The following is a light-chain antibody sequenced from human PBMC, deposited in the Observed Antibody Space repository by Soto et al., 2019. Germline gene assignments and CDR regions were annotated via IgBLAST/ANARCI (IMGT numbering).Light chain of an antibody. J-gene: IGLJ2*01. Sequence: QSALTQPPSSSGSPGQSVTISCTGTSSDVGAYNYVSGYQQHPGKAPKLIIFEVSKRPSGVPDRFSGSKSGNTASLTVSRLQADDEADYNCISYAGSPTLGLFGGGTKLTVL. CDR1: SSDVGAYNY. CDR3: ISYAGSPTLGL. V-gene: IGLV2-8*01. CDR2: EVS.